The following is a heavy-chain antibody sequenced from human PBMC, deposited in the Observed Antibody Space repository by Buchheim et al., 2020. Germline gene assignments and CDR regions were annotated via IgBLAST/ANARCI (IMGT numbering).Heavy chain of an antibody. J-gene: IGHJ5*02. V-gene: IGHV4-30-2*01. CDR3: AREYSSSSNWFDP. CDR2: IYHSGST. D-gene: IGHD6-6*01. CDR1: GGSISSGGYS. Sequence: QLQLQESGSELVKPSQTLSLTCAVSGGSISSGGYSWSWIRQPPGKGLEWIGYIYHSGSTYYNPSLKSRVTISVDRSKNQFSLKLSSVTAADTAVYYCAREYSSSSNWFDPWGQGTL.